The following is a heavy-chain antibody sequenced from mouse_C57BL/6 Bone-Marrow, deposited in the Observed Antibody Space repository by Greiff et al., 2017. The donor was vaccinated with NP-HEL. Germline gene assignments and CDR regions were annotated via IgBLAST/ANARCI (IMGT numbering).Heavy chain of an antibody. CDR2: ISSGGSYT. D-gene: IGHD2-1*01. V-gene: IGHV5-6*01. J-gene: IGHJ2*01. Sequence: EVKLVESGGDLVKPGGSLKLSCAASGFTFSSYGMSWVRQTPDKRLAWVATISSGGSYTYYLDSVKGRFTISRDNAKNTLYLQMSSLKSEDTAMYYCARHGGYYGNFDYWGQGTTLTVSS. CDR1: GFTFSSYG. CDR3: ARHGGYYGNFDY.